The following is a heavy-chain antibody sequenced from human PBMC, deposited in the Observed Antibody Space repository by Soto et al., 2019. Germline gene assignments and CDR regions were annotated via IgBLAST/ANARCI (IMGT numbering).Heavy chain of an antibody. V-gene: IGHV4-59*01. CDR2: IYYSGST. Sequence: SETLSLTCTVSGGPISSYYWSWIRQPPGKGLEWIGYIYYSGSTNYNPSLKSRVTISVDTSKNQFSLKLSSVTAADTAVYYCARDRRDGYNWGDYYYYYGMDVWGQGTTVTVSS. CDR1: GGPISSYY. D-gene: IGHD5-12*01. J-gene: IGHJ6*02. CDR3: ARDRRDGYNWGDYYYYYGMDV.